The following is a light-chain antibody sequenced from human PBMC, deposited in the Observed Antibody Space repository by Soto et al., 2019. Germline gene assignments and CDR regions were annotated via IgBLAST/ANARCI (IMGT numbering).Light chain of an antibody. V-gene: IGKV1-8*01. CDR2: AAS. CDR3: QQYYSYPRT. J-gene: IGKJ1*01. CDR1: QGISSY. Sequence: AIRMTQSPSSFSASTGDRVTITFQASQGISSYLAWYQQKPGKAPKLLIYAASTLQGGVPSRFSGSGSGTDFTLTISCLQSEDFATYYCQQYYSYPRTFGQGTKVDI.